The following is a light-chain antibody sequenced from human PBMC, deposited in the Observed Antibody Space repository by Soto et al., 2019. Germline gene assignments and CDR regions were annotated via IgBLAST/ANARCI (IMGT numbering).Light chain of an antibody. J-gene: IGKJ4*01. V-gene: IGKV3D-15*01. CDR3: QHYNSWSET. Sequence: EMILTQSRAILSGSAVYRTALSCRASQSVSSRLAWYQQKPGKAPRLLIYDISSRDTGIPTRISGSGSGTEFTLTISSLQSEDFAVYYCQHYNSWSETFGRGTKVDIK. CDR1: QSVSSR. CDR2: DIS.